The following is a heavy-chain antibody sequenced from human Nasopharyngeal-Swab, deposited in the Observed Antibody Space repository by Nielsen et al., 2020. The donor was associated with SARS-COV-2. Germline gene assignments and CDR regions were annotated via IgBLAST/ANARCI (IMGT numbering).Heavy chain of an antibody. J-gene: IGHJ3*02. CDR3: ARGSYSSGWHTTDDAFDI. Sequence: ASVKVSCKASGYTFTSYAMHWVRQAPGQRLEWIGWINAGNGNTNYSQKFQGRVTITRDTSASTAYMELSSLRSEDTAVYYCARGSYSSGWHTTDDAFDIWGQGTMVTVSS. V-gene: IGHV1-3*01. D-gene: IGHD6-19*01. CDR2: INAGNGNT. CDR1: GYTFTSYA.